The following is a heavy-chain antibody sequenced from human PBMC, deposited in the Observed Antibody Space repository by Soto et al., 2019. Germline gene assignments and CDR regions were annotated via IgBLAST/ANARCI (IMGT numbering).Heavy chain of an antibody. J-gene: IGHJ3*02. D-gene: IGHD5-12*01. CDR1: GFTFSSYA. CDR2: ISGSGGST. CDR3: ATIRDIVATIDAFDI. Sequence: GGSLRLSCAASGFTFSSYAMSWVRQAPGKGLEWVSAISGSGGSTYYADSVKGRFTISRDNSKNTLYLKMNSLRAEDTALYYCATIRDIVATIDAFDIWGQGTMVTVSS. V-gene: IGHV3-23*01.